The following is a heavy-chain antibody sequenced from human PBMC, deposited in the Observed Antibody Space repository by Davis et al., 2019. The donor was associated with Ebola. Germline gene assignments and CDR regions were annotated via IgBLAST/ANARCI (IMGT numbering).Heavy chain of an antibody. Sequence: PSETLSLTCTLSGGSPTNHYSSCVRPPPGRGLEWVGFISYIVHTNSNPSLKSLVTISVDTSKNQFSVKLTSVTAADTAVYYCARDTRPLGGESHEDTFDNWSRGTLVTVSS. D-gene: IGHD2-21*01. J-gene: IGHJ3*02. CDR2: ISYIVHT. V-gene: IGHV4-59*11. CDR1: GGSPTNHY. CDR3: ARDTRPLGGESHEDTFDN.